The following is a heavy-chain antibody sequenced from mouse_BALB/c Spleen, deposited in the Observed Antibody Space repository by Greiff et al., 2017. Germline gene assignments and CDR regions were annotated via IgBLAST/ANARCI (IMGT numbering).Heavy chain of an antibody. D-gene: IGHD1-1*01. CDR1: GYTFTDYY. CDR3: ARWDYYGSSYNY. CDR2: IYPGSGNT. V-gene: IGHV1-77*01. J-gene: IGHJ2*01. Sequence: VQLQQSGAELARPGASVKLSCKASGYTFTDYYINWVKQRTGQGLEWIGEIYPGSGNTYYNEKFKGKATLTADKSSSTAYMQLSSLTSEDSAVYFCARWDYYGSSYNYWGQGTTLTVSS.